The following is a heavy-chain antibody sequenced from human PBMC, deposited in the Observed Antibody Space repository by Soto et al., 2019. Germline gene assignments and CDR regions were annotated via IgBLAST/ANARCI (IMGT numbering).Heavy chain of an antibody. J-gene: IGHJ4*02. CDR2: INQDGSEK. D-gene: IGHD3-16*01. CDR1: GFIFRSYW. V-gene: IGHV3-7*01. Sequence: EVQLVESGGGLVQPGGSLRLSCAASGFIFRSYWMSWVRQAPGKGLEWVANINQDGSEKYYVDSVKGRFIISRDNAKNHLYPQKNSLRVENKGLFYWARDGGEAGLNLDNWGQGTLVTVSS. CDR3: ARDGGEAGLNLDN.